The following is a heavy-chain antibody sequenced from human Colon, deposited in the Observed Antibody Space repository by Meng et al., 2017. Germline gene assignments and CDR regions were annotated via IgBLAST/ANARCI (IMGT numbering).Heavy chain of an antibody. CDR1: GGSINSADYY. Sequence: QVQLQESGPGMVKPSQTLSLPCTIPGGSINSADYYWNWIRQSPGKGLEWLGYIHSSGNTYYTPSLKSRLTMSLDTSKNQFSLRLTSVTAADTAVYYCARNPVIPDARTFDFWGQGALVTVSS. D-gene: IGHD2-2*01. V-gene: IGHV4-30-4*01. CDR2: IHSSGNT. J-gene: IGHJ4*02. CDR3: ARNPVIPDARTFDF.